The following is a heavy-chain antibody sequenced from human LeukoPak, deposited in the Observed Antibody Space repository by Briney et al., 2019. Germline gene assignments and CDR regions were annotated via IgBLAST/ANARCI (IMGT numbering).Heavy chain of an antibody. CDR2: IIPILGTA. J-gene: IGHJ5*02. D-gene: IGHD3-10*01. Sequence: SVKVSCKASGYTFTGYYMHWVRQAPGQGLEWMGGIIPILGTANYAQKFQGRVTITADESTSTAYMELSSLRSEDTAVYYCARVGGSGSYYVGNWFDPWGQGTLVTVSS. CDR3: ARVGGSGSYYVGNWFDP. V-gene: IGHV1-69*13. CDR1: GYTFTGYY.